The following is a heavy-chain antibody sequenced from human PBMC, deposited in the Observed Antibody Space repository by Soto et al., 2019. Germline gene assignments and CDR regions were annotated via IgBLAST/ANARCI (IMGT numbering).Heavy chain of an antibody. J-gene: IGHJ4*02. V-gene: IGHV3-64D*06. D-gene: IGHD3-9*01. CDR1: GFTVSSNY. Sequence: PGGSLRLSCAASGFTVSSNYMSWVRQAPGKGLEYVSAISSNGGSTYYADSVKGRFTISRDNSKNTLYLQMSSLRAEDTAVYYCVREMWLRYFDWLSNSRLVPLTAPSLYWGQGTLVTVSS. CDR2: ISSNGGST. CDR3: VREMWLRYFDWLSNSRLVPLTAPSLY.